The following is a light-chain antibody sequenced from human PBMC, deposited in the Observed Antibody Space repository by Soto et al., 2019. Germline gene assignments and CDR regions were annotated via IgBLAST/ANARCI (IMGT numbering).Light chain of an antibody. Sequence: QSALTQPRSVSGSPGQSVTISCTGTSSDVGVYNYVSWYQQHPGKAPQLMIYDVSIRPSGVPDRFSGSKSGNTASLTISWLQAEDEADYYCCSYAGSPWVFGGGTKVTVI. CDR3: CSYAGSPWV. CDR1: SSDVGVYNY. CDR2: DVS. J-gene: IGLJ3*02. V-gene: IGLV2-11*01.